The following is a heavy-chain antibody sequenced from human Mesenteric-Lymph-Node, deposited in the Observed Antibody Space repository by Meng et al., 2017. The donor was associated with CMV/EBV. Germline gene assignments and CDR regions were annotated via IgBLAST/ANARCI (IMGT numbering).Heavy chain of an antibody. J-gene: IGHJ4*02. CDR2: ITWDGGRK. Sequence: GESLKISCAASGFSFDDYTMHWVRQGPGKGLEWVSLITWDGGRKYYADSVKGRFTISRDNSKNSLYLQMNSLRIEDTALYFCAKEALARNFDYWGLGTPVTVSS. CDR3: AKEALARNFDY. V-gene: IGHV3-43*01. D-gene: IGHD6-19*01. CDR1: GFSFDDYT.